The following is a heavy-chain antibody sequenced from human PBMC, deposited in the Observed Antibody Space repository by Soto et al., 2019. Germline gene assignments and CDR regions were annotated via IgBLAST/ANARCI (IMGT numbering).Heavy chain of an antibody. CDR2: IYYSGST. J-gene: IGHJ6*02. CDR1: GGSISSGGYY. CDR3: ARVYSYGYHTLPRDYYYYGMDV. Sequence: SETLSLTCTVSGGSISSGGYYWSWIRQHPGKGLEWIGYIYYSGSTYYNPSLKSRVTISVDTSKNQFSLKLSSVTAADTAVYYCARVYSYGYHTLPRDYYYYGMDVWGQGTTVTVSS. D-gene: IGHD5-18*01. V-gene: IGHV4-31*03.